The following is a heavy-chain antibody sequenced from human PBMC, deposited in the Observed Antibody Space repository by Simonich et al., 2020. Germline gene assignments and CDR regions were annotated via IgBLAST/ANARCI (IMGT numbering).Heavy chain of an antibody. D-gene: IGHD3-3*01. V-gene: IGHV4-59*08. CDR2: IDYSGST. CDR1: GGSTSSYH. J-gene: IGHJ4*02. Sequence: QVQLQESGPGLVTPSETLYLTCDGLGGSTSSYHWSWIRQPPGKGLELIGYIDYSGSTNSNPSLKSRVTISVDTSKTQFSLKLSSVTAADTAVYYCASRGWSGYYDYWGQGTLVTVSS. CDR3: ASRGWSGYYDY.